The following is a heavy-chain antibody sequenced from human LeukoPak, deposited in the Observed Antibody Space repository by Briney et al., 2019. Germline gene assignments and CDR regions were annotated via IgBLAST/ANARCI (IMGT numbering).Heavy chain of an antibody. CDR1: VYTFTSYG. V-gene: IGHV1-18*01. Sequence: ASVKVSCKASVYTFTSYGISWVRQAPGQGLEWMGWISAYNGNTNYAQKLQGRVTMTTDTSTSTAYMELRSLRSDDTAVYYCARESLPTTVVTPAFFDYWGQGTLVTVSS. CDR2: ISAYNGNT. CDR3: ARESLPTTVVTPAFFDY. J-gene: IGHJ4*02. D-gene: IGHD4-23*01.